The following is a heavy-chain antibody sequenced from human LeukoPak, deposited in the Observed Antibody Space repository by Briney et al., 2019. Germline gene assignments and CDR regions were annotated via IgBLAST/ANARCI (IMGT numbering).Heavy chain of an antibody. CDR1: GGSISSSSYY. J-gene: IGHJ4*02. CDR2: IYYSGST. CDR3: ARRRFLEWLLYYAYFDY. Sequence: SETLSLTCTVSGGSISSSSYYWGWIRQPPGKGLEWIGSIYYSGSTYYNPSLKSRVTISVDTSKNQFSLKLSSVAAADTAVYYCARRRFLEWLLYYAYFDYWGQGTLVTVSS. D-gene: IGHD3-3*01. V-gene: IGHV4-39*01.